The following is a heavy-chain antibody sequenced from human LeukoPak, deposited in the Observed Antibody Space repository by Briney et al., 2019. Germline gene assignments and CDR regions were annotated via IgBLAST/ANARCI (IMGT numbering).Heavy chain of an antibody. CDR1: GFTFSSYA. Sequence: GGSLRPSCAASGFTFSSYAMSWVRQAAGKGLEWVSAISGSGGSTYYADSVKGRFTISRDNSKNTLYLQMNSLRAEDTAVYYCAKASGPGYSSGWRVFDYWGQGTLVTVSS. V-gene: IGHV3-23*01. D-gene: IGHD6-19*01. J-gene: IGHJ4*02. CDR2: ISGSGGST. CDR3: AKASGPGYSSGWRVFDY.